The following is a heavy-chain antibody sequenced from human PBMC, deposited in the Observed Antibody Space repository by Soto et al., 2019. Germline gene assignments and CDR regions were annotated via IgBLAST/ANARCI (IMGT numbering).Heavy chain of an antibody. CDR3: ATLRGDYGDYYYGMDV. Sequence: SETLSLTCTVSGGSISSSSYYWGWIRQPPGKGLEWIGSIYYSGSTYYNPSLKSRVTISVDTSKNQFSLKLSSVTAADTAVYYCATLRGDYGDYYYGMDVWGQGTTVTVSS. CDR2: IYYSGST. V-gene: IGHV4-39*01. CDR1: GGSISSSSYY. J-gene: IGHJ6*02. D-gene: IGHD4-17*01.